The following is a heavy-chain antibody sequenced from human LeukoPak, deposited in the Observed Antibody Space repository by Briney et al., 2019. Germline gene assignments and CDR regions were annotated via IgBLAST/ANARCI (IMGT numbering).Heavy chain of an antibody. V-gene: IGHV3-7*01. CDR2: IKQDGSEK. Sequence: GGSLRLSCAASGFTFSSYAMSWVRQAPGKGLEWVANIKQDGSEKYYVESVKGRVTISRDNAKNSLYLQMNSLRAEDTAVYYCARAPTVWLYYYYMDVWGKGTTVTISS. J-gene: IGHJ6*03. CDR3: ARAPTVWLYYYYMDV. D-gene: IGHD4-17*01. CDR1: GFTFSSYA.